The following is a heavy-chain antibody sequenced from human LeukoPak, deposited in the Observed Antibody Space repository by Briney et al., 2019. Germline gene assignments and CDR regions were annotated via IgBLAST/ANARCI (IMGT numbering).Heavy chain of an antibody. D-gene: IGHD1-26*01. CDR1: GFTFSSYS. CDR2: ISSSSSTI. CDR3: ARDPSGSYYYVDYYYGMDV. V-gene: IGHV3-48*01. J-gene: IGHJ6*02. Sequence: GGSLRLSCAASGFTFSSYSMNWVRQAPGKGLEWVSYISSSSSTIYYADSVKGRFTISRDNAKNSLYLQMNSLRAEDTAVYYCARDPSGSYYYVDYYYGMDVWGQGTTVTVSS.